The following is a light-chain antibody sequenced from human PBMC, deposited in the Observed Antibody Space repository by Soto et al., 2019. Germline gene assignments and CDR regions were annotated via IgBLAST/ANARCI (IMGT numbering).Light chain of an antibody. CDR1: ALPKQY. Sequence: SYELTQPPSVSVSPGQTARITCSGDALPKQYVYWYQQKPGQAPVLVMYKDSERPSGIPERFSGSSSGTTVTLTISGVQAEDEADYYCCSYAGSYAFVVFGGGTQLTVL. CDR2: KDS. CDR3: CSYAGSYAFVV. V-gene: IGLV3-25*02. J-gene: IGLJ2*01.